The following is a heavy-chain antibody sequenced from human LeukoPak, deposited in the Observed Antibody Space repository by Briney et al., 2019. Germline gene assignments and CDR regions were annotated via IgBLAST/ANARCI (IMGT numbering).Heavy chain of an antibody. V-gene: IGHV1-2*02. Sequence: ASPSVSSTASGDTFTGYYMHWVRQAPGQGLEWMGWINPNSGGTNNAQKFQGRVTMTRDTSISTAYMELSRLRSDAAAVYYCSRRELVGPGFDRWGQGALVTVAS. CDR1: GDTFTGYY. CDR2: INPNSGGT. CDR3: SRRELVGPGFDR. J-gene: IGHJ5*02. D-gene: IGHD6-6*01.